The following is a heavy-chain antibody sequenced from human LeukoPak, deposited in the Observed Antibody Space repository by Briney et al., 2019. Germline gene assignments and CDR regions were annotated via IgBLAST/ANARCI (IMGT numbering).Heavy chain of an antibody. D-gene: IGHD3-22*01. CDR1: GGSISSYY. V-gene: IGHV4-59*12. CDR2: IYYSGST. J-gene: IGHJ6*03. Sequence: LETLSLTCTVSGGSISSYYWSWIRQPPGKGLEWIGYIYYSGSTNYNPSLKSRVTISVDTSEHQFSLKLSSVTAADTAVSYLARETYYYDSSVLPHYYMDVWGKGTTVTVSS. CDR3: ARETYYYDSSVLPHYYMDV.